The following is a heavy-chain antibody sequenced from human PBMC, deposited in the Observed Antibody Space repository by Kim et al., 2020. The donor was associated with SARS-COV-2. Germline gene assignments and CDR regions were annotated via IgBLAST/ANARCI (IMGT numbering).Heavy chain of an antibody. V-gene: IGHV1-46*01. CDR3: ARAGGIVRLYYYGMDV. Sequence: ASVKVSCKSSGYSFSTYYIYWVRQAPGQGLEWMGIINPSGGSTSSAQKFQGRVTMTRDTSTSTVYMELSSLRSEDTAVYYCARAGGIVRLYYYGMDVWGQGTTVTVSS. CDR1: GYSFSTYY. J-gene: IGHJ6*02. CDR2: INPSGGST. D-gene: IGHD1-26*01.